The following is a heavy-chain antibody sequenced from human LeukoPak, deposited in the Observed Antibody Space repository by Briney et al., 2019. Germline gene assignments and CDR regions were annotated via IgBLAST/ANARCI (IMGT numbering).Heavy chain of an antibody. V-gene: IGHV1-69*13. CDR3: ARRSIFGVANQETFDY. Sequence: SVKVSCKASGGTFSSYAISWVRQAPGQGLEWMGGIIPIFGTANYAQKFQGRVTITADESTSTAYMELSSLRSEDTAVYYCARRSIFGVANQETFDYWGQGTLVTVSS. CDR1: GGTFSSYA. J-gene: IGHJ4*02. D-gene: IGHD3-3*01. CDR2: IIPIFGTA.